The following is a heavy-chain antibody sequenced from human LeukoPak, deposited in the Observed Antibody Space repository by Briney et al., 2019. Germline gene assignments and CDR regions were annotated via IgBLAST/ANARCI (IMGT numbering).Heavy chain of an antibody. J-gene: IGHJ4*02. D-gene: IGHD3-16*02. CDR3: AREAFYDYVWGSYPRLFDS. CDR2: ITSSSSYI. Sequence: GGSLRLSCAASGFTFSRYSMNWVRQAPGKGLEWASSITSSSSYIYYADSVKGRFTISRDNAKNSLYLQMNSLRAEDTAVYYCAREAFYDYVWGSYPRLFDSWGQGTLVTVSS. V-gene: IGHV3-21*01. CDR1: GFTFSRYS.